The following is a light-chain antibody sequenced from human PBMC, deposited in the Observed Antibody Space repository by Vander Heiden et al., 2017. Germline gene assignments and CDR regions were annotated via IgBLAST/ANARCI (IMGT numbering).Light chain of an antibody. Sequence: QSALTPPASVSGSPGQSITISCTGTSSDVGGYNYVSGYQQQQGKEPNRMMVYDSSRPSGGFTRVFCYTAGHNASTQTIGVQAEEDADDYCSYSKSSSTIVVFGGGTKVTVL. J-gene: IGLJ2*01. CDR2: YDS. CDR1: SSDVGGYNY. CDR3: SYSKSSSTIVV. V-gene: IGLV2-14*01.